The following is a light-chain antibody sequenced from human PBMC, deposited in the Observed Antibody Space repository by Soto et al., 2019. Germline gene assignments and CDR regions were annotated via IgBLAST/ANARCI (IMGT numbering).Light chain of an antibody. V-gene: IGKV3-15*01. CDR1: QSVSSN. CDR2: GAS. J-gene: IGKJ1*01. Sequence: ELVMTQSPATLSVSPGERATLSCRSSQSVSSNLAWYQQKPGQAPRLLTYGASTRATGIPARFSGSGSGTEFTLTIRSLQSEDLAVYYCQQYNNWPPWTFGKGTKVEIK. CDR3: QQYNNWPPWT.